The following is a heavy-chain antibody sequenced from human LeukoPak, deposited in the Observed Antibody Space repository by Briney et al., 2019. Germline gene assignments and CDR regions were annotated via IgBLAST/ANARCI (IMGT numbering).Heavy chain of an antibody. CDR1: GYTFSNYG. Sequence: ASVKVSCKASGYTFSNYGISWVRQAPGQGLEWMGWISAYNGQTKYAEKFQGRVTMTTDAPTSTANMELRSLRLNDTAVYYCARSRGQWLERVYYYYAMDVWGQGTTVTVS. CDR3: ARSRGQWLERVYYYYAMDV. J-gene: IGHJ6*02. D-gene: IGHD6-19*01. CDR2: ISAYNGQT. V-gene: IGHV1-18*01.